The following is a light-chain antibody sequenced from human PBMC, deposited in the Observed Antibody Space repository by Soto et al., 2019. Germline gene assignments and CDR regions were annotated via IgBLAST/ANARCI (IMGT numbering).Light chain of an antibody. Sequence: QLVLTQPPSASGTPGQRVTISCSGSSSNIGTNTVNWYYQLPGTAPKLLIYRNNQRPSGVPDRFSGSKSGTSASLAISGLQSEDEGDYYCAAWDDSLKGVVFGGGTQLTVL. J-gene: IGLJ2*01. CDR2: RNN. V-gene: IGLV1-44*01. CDR3: AAWDDSLKGVV. CDR1: SSNIGTNT.